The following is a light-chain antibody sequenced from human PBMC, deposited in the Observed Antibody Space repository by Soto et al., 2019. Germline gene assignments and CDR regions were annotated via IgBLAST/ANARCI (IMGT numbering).Light chain of an antibody. CDR1: QGISSY. CDR3: QMLNSYPIT. Sequence: DIQLTQSPSFLSASVGDRVTITCRASQGISSYLACYQQKPGKAPKLLIYAASTLQSGGPSRFRGSGSGTEFTPTPSSLQLEYFATFYLQMLNSYPITVGQGTRLEIK. CDR2: AAS. V-gene: IGKV1-9*01. J-gene: IGKJ5*01.